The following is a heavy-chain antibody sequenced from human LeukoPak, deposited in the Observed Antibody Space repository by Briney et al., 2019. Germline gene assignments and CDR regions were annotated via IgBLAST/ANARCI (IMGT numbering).Heavy chain of an antibody. CDR2: INHSGST. D-gene: IGHD6-19*01. CDR3: ARGRKGQWLARPSGYFDY. Sequence: SETLSLTCAVYGGSFSGYYWSWIRQPPGKGLEWIGEINHSGSTNYNPSLKSRVTISVDTSKNQFSLKLSSVTAADTAVYYCARGRKGQWLARPSGYFDYWGQGTPVTVSS. J-gene: IGHJ4*02. CDR1: GGSFSGYY. V-gene: IGHV4-34*01.